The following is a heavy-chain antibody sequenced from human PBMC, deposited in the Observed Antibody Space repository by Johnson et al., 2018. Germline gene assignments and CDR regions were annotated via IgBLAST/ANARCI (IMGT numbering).Heavy chain of an antibody. Sequence: VQLVESGGGLVQXGRSLRLSCAASGFTFDDYAMHWVRQAPGKGLEWVSGISWNSGSIGYADSVKGRFTISRDNAKNSLYLQMNRLRAEDTALYYCAKDPGVFGVVTSVYYYMDVWGKGTTVTVSS. D-gene: IGHD3-3*01. J-gene: IGHJ6*03. CDR1: GFTFDDYA. CDR2: ISWNSGSI. V-gene: IGHV3-9*01. CDR3: AKDPGVFGVVTSVYYYMDV.